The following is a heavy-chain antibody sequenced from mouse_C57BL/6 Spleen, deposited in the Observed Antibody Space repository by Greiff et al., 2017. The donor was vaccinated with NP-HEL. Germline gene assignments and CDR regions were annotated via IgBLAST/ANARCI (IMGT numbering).Heavy chain of an antibody. D-gene: IGHD1-1*01. CDR3: ERGYYGGGAMDY. Sequence: VQLQQSGAELARPGASVKLSCKASGYTFTSYGISWVKQRTGQGLEWIGEIYPRSGNTYYNEKFKGKATLTADKSSSTAYMELRGLTSEDSAVYFCERGYYGGGAMDYWGQGTSVTVSS. V-gene: IGHV1-81*01. CDR1: GYTFTSYG. CDR2: IYPRSGNT. J-gene: IGHJ4*01.